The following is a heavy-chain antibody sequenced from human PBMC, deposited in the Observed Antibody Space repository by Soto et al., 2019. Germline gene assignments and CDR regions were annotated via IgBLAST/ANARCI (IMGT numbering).Heavy chain of an antibody. CDR1: GYSITSGYY. CDR3: ARDGTTVTDNNPNQYYYYYYGMDV. J-gene: IGHJ6*02. Sequence: SETLSLPCAVSGYSITSGYYWGWIRQPPGKGLEWIGSIYHSGSTYYNPSLKSRVTISVDTSKDQFSLKLSYVTAADTAVYYCARDGTTVTDNNPNQYYYYYYGMDVWGQGTTVTVSS. D-gene: IGHD4-17*01. V-gene: IGHV4-38-2*02. CDR2: IYHSGST.